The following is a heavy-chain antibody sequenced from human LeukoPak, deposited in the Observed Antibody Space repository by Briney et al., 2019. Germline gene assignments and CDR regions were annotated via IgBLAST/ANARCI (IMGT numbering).Heavy chain of an antibody. D-gene: IGHD2-2*01. J-gene: IGHJ4*02. Sequence: GGSLRLSCAASGFTFSSYAMRWVRQAPGKGLEWVSAISGSGGSTYYADSVKGRFTISRDNSKNTLYLQMNSLRAEDTAVYYCAKGSTKVVPAAEYYFDYWGQGTLVTVSS. V-gene: IGHV3-23*01. CDR3: AKGSTKVVPAAEYYFDY. CDR2: ISGSGGST. CDR1: GFTFSSYA.